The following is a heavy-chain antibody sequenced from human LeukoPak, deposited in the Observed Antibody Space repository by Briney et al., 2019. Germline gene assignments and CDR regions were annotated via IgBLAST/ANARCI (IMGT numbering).Heavy chain of an antibody. D-gene: IGHD2-21*01. J-gene: IGHJ4*02. Sequence: GGSLRLSCAASGFTFSSSAMTWVRQAPGKGLEWVSLIRGSGGNTYYADSVKGRFTISRDNSKNTLYLQMNSLRAEDTAVYHCAKDIQCTYWGQGTLVTVFS. CDR1: GFTFSSSA. V-gene: IGHV3-23*01. CDR2: IRGSGGNT. CDR3: AKDIQCTY.